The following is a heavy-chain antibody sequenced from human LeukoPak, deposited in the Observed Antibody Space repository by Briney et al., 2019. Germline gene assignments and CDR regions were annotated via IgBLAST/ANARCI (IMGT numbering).Heavy chain of an antibody. D-gene: IGHD6-6*01. CDR3: ARDVSAMGYDISSDFDY. V-gene: IGHV3-23*01. J-gene: IGHJ4*02. CDR1: GFTFSSYA. CDR2: ISGSGGST. Sequence: GGSLRLSCAASGFTFSSYAMSWVRQAPGKGLEWVSAISGSGGSTYYADSVKGRFTISRDNTKNTLYLQMNSLRVEDTAVYYCARDVSAMGYDISSDFDYWGQGTLVTVSS.